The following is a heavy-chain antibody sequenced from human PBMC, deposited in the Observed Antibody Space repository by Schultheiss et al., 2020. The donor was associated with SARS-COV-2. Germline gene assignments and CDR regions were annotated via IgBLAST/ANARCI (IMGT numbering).Heavy chain of an antibody. D-gene: IGHD3-22*01. CDR1: GYTFTSYA. CDR3: ARGDTSGLRRVDY. Sequence: ASVKVSCKASGYTFTSYAMHWVRQAPGQRLEWMGWINAGNGNTKYSQKFQGRVTITRDTSASTAYMELSSLRSEDTAVYYCARGDTSGLRRVDYWGQGTLVTVSS. CDR2: INAGNGNT. V-gene: IGHV1-3*01. J-gene: IGHJ4*02.